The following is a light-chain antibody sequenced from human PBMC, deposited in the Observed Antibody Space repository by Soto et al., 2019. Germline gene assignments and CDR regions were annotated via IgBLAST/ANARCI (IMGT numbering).Light chain of an antibody. CDR1: QSISNSY. CDR3: QQYGSSPLT. J-gene: IGKJ3*01. Sequence: EIVLTQSPGTLSLSPGERATLSCRASQSISNSYLAWYQQKPGQAPRLLVYGASSRATGIPDRFSGSGSGTDFTLTISRLEPEDFAMYYCQQYGSSPLTFGPGTKVDVK. V-gene: IGKV3-20*01. CDR2: GAS.